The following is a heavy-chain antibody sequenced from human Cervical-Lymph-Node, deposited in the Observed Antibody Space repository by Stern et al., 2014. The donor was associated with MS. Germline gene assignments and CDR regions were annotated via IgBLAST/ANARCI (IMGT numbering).Heavy chain of an antibody. D-gene: IGHD1-14*01. V-gene: IGHV1-18*04. CDR2: MSACSVNT. CDR3: ARDSIRGYNCFDT. CDR1: GFALTTSG. Sequence: QLQLVQSGPELKKPPPSLNVSCKASGFALTTSGISWVRQAPRQGLEWMGWMSACSVNTNYAQRFQDRVNMTTDTCTSTAYMELRSLRSEDTAVYYCARDSIRGYNCFDTWGQGTLVTVSS. J-gene: IGHJ5*02.